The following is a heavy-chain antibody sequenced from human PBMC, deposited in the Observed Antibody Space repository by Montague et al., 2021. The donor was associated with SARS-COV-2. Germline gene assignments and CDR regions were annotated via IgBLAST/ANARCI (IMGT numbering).Heavy chain of an antibody. Sequence: QSGAEVKKPGESLRISCKGSGYSFTSYWISWVRQMPGKGPEWMGRIDPSDSYTNYSPSFQGHVTISADKSISTAYLQWSSLKASDTAMYYCARHRAYYGSGSPPIIDYWGRGTLVTVSS. CDR3: ARHRAYYGSGSPPIIDY. D-gene: IGHD3-10*01. J-gene: IGHJ4*02. V-gene: IGHV5-10-1*01. CDR2: IDPSDSYT. CDR1: GYSFTSYW.